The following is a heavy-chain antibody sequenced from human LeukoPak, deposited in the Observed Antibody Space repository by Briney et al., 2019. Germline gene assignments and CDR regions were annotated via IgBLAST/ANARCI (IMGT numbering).Heavy chain of an antibody. V-gene: IGHV4-59*08. J-gene: IGHJ4*02. CDR1: GGSISSYY. Sequence: SETLSLTCTVSGGSISSYYWSWIRQPPGKGLEWIGYIYYSGSTNYNPSLKSRVTISVDTSKNQFSLKLSSVTAADTAVYYCARGSAYYYGSGSYYKPPLFDYWGQGTLVTVSS. D-gene: IGHD3-10*01. CDR2: IYYSGST. CDR3: ARGSAYYYGSGSYYKPPLFDY.